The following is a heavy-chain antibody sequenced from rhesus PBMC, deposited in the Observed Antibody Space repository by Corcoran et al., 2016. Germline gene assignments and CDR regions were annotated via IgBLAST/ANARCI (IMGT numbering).Heavy chain of an antibody. Sequence: QVQLQESGPAVVKPSETLSLTCAVSGGSISSSHWWSWIRQSPGKGLEWIGGIYGSGWSTEYNPSLKSRVTISLYTSKNQFSLKLSSVTAADTAVYYCARRALDRGFDYWGQGVLVTVSS. V-gene: IGHV4-93*02. D-gene: IGHD3-3*01. CDR3: ARRALDRGFDY. CDR2: IYGSGWST. J-gene: IGHJ4*01. CDR1: GGSISSSHW.